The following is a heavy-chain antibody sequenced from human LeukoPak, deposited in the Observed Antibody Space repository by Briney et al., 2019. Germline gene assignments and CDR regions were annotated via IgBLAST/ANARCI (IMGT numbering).Heavy chain of an antibody. V-gene: IGHV3-7*01. CDR3: ADGTTPDY. CDR1: GFRFSTYW. Sequence: GGSLRLSCAASGFRFSTYWMSWVRQARGKGLEWVASIKQDGSEKYYVDAVKGRFTISRDNARNSLYLQMDSLRPEDTAVYYCADGTTPDYWGQGTLVTVSS. J-gene: IGHJ4*02. CDR2: IKQDGSEK. D-gene: IGHD4-11*01.